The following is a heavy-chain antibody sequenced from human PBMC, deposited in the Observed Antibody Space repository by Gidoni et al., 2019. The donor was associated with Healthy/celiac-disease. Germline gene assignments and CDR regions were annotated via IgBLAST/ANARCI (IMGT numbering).Heavy chain of an antibody. CDR2: ISWNSGSI. D-gene: IGHD6-19*01. J-gene: IGHJ5*02. CDR1: GFTFYDYA. CDR3: AKGTIAVAEIWFGP. Sequence: EVQLVESVGGLVQPCRSLRLSCSASGFTFYDYAMHWVRQAPGKGREWVSGISWNSGSIGYADSVKGRFTISRDNAKNSRYRQMNSLRAEDTALYYCAKGTIAVAEIWFGPWGQGTLVTVSS. V-gene: IGHV3-9*01.